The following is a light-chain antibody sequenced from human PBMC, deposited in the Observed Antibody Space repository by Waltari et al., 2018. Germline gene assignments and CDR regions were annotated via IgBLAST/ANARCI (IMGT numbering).Light chain of an antibody. Sequence: DVQLTQSPSSLSASVGDRVTITCRASQTLNKFLNWYRQMPGKAPELLISRVSNLQSGVPSRFSGSGSGTDFSLTISRLQPEDFATYYCHQSYSNPQTFGQGTKLKI. CDR1: QTLNKF. CDR3: HQSYSNPQT. CDR2: RVS. J-gene: IGKJ2*01. V-gene: IGKV1-39*01.